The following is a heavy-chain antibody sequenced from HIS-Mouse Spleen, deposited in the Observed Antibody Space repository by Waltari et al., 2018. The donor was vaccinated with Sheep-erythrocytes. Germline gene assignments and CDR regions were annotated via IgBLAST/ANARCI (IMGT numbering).Heavy chain of an antibody. V-gene: IGHV4-34*01. J-gene: IGHJ3*02. CDR3: ALSVDLAGAFDI. CDR1: GWSFRGYY. CDR2: INHSGST. D-gene: IGHD6-19*01. Sequence: QVQLQQWGAGLLKPSETLSLTCAVYGWSFRGYYWSGIRQPPGKGLEWIGEINHSGSTNYNPSLKSRVTISVDTSKNQFSLKLSSVTAADTAVYYCALSVDLAGAFDIWGQGTMVTVSS.